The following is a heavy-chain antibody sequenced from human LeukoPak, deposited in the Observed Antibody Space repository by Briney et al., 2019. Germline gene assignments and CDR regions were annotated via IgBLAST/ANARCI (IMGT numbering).Heavy chain of an antibody. CDR2: IIPIFGTA. J-gene: IGHJ4*02. D-gene: IGHD6-19*01. V-gene: IGHV1-69*13. CDR1: GGTFSSYA. CDR3: ASSVAGTSDYFDY. Sequence: ASVKVSCKASGGTFSSYAISWVRQAPGQGLEWMGGIIPIFGTANYAQKFLGRVTITADESTSTAYMELSSLRSEDTAVYYCASSVAGTSDYFDYWGQGTLVTVSS.